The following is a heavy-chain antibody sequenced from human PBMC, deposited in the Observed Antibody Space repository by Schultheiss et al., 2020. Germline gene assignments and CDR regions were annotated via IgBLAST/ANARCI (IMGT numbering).Heavy chain of an antibody. J-gene: IGHJ6*02. CDR1: GGSISSYY. V-gene: IGHV4-59*01. CDR2: IYYSGST. D-gene: IGHD2-2*01. CDR3: ARDYREYCSSTSCPPPYWYYYGMDV. Sequence: SATLPLTCTVSGGSISSYYWSWIRQPPGKGLEWIGYIYYSGSTNYNPSLKSRVTISVDTSKNQFSLKLSSVNAADTAVYYCARDYREYCSSTSCPPPYWYYYGMDVWGQGTTVTVTS.